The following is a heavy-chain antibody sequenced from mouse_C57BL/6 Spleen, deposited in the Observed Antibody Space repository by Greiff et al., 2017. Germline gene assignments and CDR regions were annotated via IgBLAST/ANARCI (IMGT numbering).Heavy chain of an antibody. D-gene: IGHD3-1*01. CDR3: ARTQDWHLYFDY. CDR1: GFTFTDHT. Sequence: QVQLQQSDAELVKPGASVKISCKVSGFTFTDHTIHWMKQRPEQGLEWIGYIYLRDGSTKYNEKFKGEAKLTAAKSSSTAYMQLNSLTSEDSAVYFYARTQDWHLYFDYWGQGTTLTVSS. J-gene: IGHJ2*01. CDR2: IYLRDGST. V-gene: IGHV1-78*01.